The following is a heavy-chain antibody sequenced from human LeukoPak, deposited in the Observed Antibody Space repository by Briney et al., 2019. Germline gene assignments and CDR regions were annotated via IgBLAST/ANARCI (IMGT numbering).Heavy chain of an antibody. CDR1: GGSISSGGYS. Sequence: SQTLSLTCAVSGGSISSGGYSWSWIRQPPGKGLEWIGYIYHSGSTYYNPSLKSRVTISVDRSKNQFSLKLSSVTAADTAVYYCARGPLSYGGNSGFDYWGQGTLVTVSS. CDR3: ARGPLSYGGNSGFDY. V-gene: IGHV4-30-2*01. J-gene: IGHJ4*02. D-gene: IGHD4-23*01. CDR2: IYHSGST.